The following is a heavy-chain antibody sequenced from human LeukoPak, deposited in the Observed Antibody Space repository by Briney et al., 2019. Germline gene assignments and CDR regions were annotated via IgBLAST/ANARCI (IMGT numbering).Heavy chain of an antibody. CDR3: ARDYNFEY. Sequence: GGSLRLSCAASGFTFSSYEMTWVRQAPGKGLEWISYISSSGSAIYYAGSVKGRFTISRDNAKNSLYPQMNSLRAEDTAVYYCARDYNFEYWGQGTLVTVSS. CDR2: ISSSGSAI. CDR1: GFTFSSYE. V-gene: IGHV3-48*03. J-gene: IGHJ4*02.